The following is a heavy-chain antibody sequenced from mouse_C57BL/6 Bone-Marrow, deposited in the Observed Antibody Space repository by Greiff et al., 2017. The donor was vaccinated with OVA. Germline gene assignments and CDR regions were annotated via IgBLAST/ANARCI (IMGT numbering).Heavy chain of an antibody. CDR1: GYTFTSYW. D-gene: IGHD2-3*01. Sequence: QVQLQQPGAELVKPGASVKLSCKASGYTFTSYWMHWVKQRPGQGLEWIGMIHPNSGSTNYNEKFKSKATLTVDKSSSTAYMQLSSLTSADSAVYYCARGGGYYSWFAYWGQGTLVTVSA. CDR2: IHPNSGST. V-gene: IGHV1-64*01. CDR3: ARGGGYYSWFAY. J-gene: IGHJ3*01.